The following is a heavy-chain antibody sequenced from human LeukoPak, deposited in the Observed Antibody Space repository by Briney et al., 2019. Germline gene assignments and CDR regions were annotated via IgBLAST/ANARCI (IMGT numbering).Heavy chain of an antibody. V-gene: IGHV7-4-1*01. Sequence: GASVKVSCKASGYTFTSYAMNWVRQAPGQGREWMGWINTNTGKPTYAQGFTGRFVFSWDTSVRTAYLQIGSLNAADTAVYYCARDNWYYYDSSGYFRPPFDHWGQGTLVTVSS. CDR2: INTNTGKP. D-gene: IGHD3-22*01. CDR1: GYTFTSYA. J-gene: IGHJ5*02. CDR3: ARDNWYYYDSSGYFRPPFDH.